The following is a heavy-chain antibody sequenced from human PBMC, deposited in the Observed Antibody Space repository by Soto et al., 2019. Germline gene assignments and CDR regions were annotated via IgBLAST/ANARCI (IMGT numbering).Heavy chain of an antibody. Sequence: GGSLRLSCAASGLTFSSYAMSWVRQAPGKGLEWVSAISGSGGSTYYADSVKGRFTISRDNSKNTLYLQMNSLRAEDTAVYHCAKDDPHSITIFGVVIAHYWGQGTLVTVSS. CDR3: AKDDPHSITIFGVVIAHY. CDR1: GLTFSSYA. CDR2: ISGSGGST. D-gene: IGHD3-3*01. J-gene: IGHJ4*02. V-gene: IGHV3-23*01.